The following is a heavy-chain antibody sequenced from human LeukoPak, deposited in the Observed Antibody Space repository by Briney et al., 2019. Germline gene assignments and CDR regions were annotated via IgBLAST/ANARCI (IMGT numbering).Heavy chain of an antibody. CDR2: INHSGST. J-gene: IGHJ1*01. CDR1: GGSFSGYY. D-gene: IGHD2/OR15-2a*01. CDR3: ARAGYYGFQH. V-gene: IGHV4-34*01. Sequence: SETLSLTCAVYGGSFSGYYWSWIRQPPEKGLEWIGEINHSGSTNYNPSLKSRVTISVDTSKNQFTLKLSSVTAADTAVYYCARAGYYGFQHWGQGTLVTVSS.